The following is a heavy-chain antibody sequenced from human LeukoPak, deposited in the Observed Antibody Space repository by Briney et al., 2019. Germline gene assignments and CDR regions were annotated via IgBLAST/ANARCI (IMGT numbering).Heavy chain of an antibody. V-gene: IGHV1-2*02. CDR3: ARGSYNWNDGGYYFDY. CDR2: INPNSGGT. J-gene: IGHJ4*02. Sequence: GASVKVSCKASGYTFTGYYMHWVRQAPGQGLEWMGWINPNSGGTNYAQKFQGRVTMTRDTSISTAYMELSRLRPDDTAVYYCARGSYNWNDGGYYFDYWGQGTLVTVSS. D-gene: IGHD1-1*01. CDR1: GYTFTGYY.